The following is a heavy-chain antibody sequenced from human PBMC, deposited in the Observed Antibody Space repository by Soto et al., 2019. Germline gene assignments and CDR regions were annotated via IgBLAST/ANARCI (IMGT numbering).Heavy chain of an antibody. V-gene: IGHV1-18*01. Sequence: ASVKVSCKASGYTFTDYGISWVRQAPGQGFEWMGWITAYRSNTKNAQKFQGRVTMTADTSTSTVYMDLRSLASDDTAVYYCAKDVFLEGITGTTFSPDAFDIWGQGTMVTVSS. CDR2: ITAYRSNT. D-gene: IGHD1-7*01. CDR3: AKDVFLEGITGTTFSPDAFDI. J-gene: IGHJ3*02. CDR1: GYTFTDYG.